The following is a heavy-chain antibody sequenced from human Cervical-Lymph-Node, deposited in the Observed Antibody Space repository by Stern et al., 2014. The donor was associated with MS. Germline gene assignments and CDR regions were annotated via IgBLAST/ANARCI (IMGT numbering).Heavy chain of an antibody. CDR1: GGAVSDYY. V-gene: IGHV4-59*02. Sequence: MQLVESGPGLVKPSETLSLTCTVSGGAVSDYYWPWIRQRPGKGLEWIGYISDTGTTNYNPSLHSRVTITLDTSQNQVSLRLRSVTAADTAVYYCARDPSTTASDWFFDLWGRGSLVTVSS. CDR3: ARDPSTTASDWFFDL. J-gene: IGHJ2*01. D-gene: IGHD2-21*02. CDR2: ISDTGTT.